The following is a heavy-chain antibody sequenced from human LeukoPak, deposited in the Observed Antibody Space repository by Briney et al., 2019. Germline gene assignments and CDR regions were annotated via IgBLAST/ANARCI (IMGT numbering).Heavy chain of an antibody. CDR1: GYTFTGYY. V-gene: IGHV1-2*06. J-gene: IGHJ3*02. D-gene: IGHD4-17*01. CDR2: INPNSGGT. CDR3: ARGGSRSGDYGPNDAFDI. Sequence: ASVKVSCKASGYTFTGYYMHWVRQAPGQGLEWMGRINPNSGGTNYAQKFQGRVTMTRDTSISTAYMELSRLRSDDTAVYYCARGGSRSGDYGPNDAFDIWGQGTMVTVSS.